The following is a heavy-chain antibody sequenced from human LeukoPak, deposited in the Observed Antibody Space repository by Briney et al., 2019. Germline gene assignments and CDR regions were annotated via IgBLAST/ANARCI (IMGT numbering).Heavy chain of an antibody. D-gene: IGHD3-10*01. CDR2: IYYSGST. CDR3: ARGGSGGLFYYFDY. Sequence: PSQTLSLTCTVSGGSISSYYWSWIRQPPGKGLEWIGYIYYSGSTNYNPSLKSRVTISVDTSKNQFSLKLSSVTAADTAVYYCARGGSGGLFYYFDYWGQGTLVTVSS. V-gene: IGHV4-59*08. J-gene: IGHJ4*02. CDR1: GGSISSYY.